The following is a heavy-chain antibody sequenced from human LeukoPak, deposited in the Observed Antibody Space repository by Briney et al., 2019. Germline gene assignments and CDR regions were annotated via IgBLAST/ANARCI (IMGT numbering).Heavy chain of an antibody. J-gene: IGHJ6*02. CDR2: TYYRSKWYN. D-gene: IGHD2-15*01. CDR3: ARDSRYCSGGSCYSITLDYGMDV. V-gene: IGHV6-1*01. CDR1: GDSVSSNSAA. Sequence: SQTLSLTCAISGDSVSSNSAAWTWIRQSPSRGLEWLGRTYYRSKWYNDYAVSVKSRITINPDTSKNQFSLQLNSVTPEDTAVYYCARDSRYCSGGSCYSITLDYGMDVWGQGTTVTVSS.